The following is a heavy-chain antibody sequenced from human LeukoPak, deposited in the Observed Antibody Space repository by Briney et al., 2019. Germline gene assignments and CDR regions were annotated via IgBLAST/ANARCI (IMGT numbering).Heavy chain of an antibody. CDR1: GGSFSGYY. CDR3: AGHHPRNTVDF. D-gene: IGHD2/OR15-2a*01. CDR2: INHSGST. J-gene: IGHJ4*02. Sequence: SEALSLTCAVYGGSFSGYYWSWIRQPPGKGLEWIGEINHSGSTNYNPSLKSRVTISVDTSKNQFSLKLSSVTAADTAVYYCAGHHPRNTVDFWGQGTLVTVSS. V-gene: IGHV4-34*01.